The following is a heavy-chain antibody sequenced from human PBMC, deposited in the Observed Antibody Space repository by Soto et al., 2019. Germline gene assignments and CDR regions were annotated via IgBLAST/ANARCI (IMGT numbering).Heavy chain of an antibody. J-gene: IGHJ4*02. CDR3: AKKQTFSSAPDY. CDR1: GFTLSNHA. V-gene: IGHV3-23*01. Sequence: PGGSLRLSCAASGFTLSNHAMTWVRQAPGKGLEWVSVISSSGASTYYADSVKGRFTLSRDNSKNTVYLQMDSLTAEDTAVYYCAKKQTFSSAPDYWGRG. CDR2: ISSSGAST.